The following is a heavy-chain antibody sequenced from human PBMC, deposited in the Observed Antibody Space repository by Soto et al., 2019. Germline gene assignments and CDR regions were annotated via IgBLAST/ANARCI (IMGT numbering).Heavy chain of an antibody. CDR2: IFSNDEK. D-gene: IGHD5-18*01. V-gene: IGHV2-26*01. J-gene: IGHJ4*02. CDR3: TRVRGYSYGPYYFDY. Sequence: QVTLKESGPVLVKPTETLTLTCTVSGFSLSNARMGVSWIRQPPGKALEWLAHIFSNDEKSYSTSLRASLTISKDTSKGRVVLTMTNVDPVDTATYYCTRVRGYSYGPYYFDYWGQGTLVTVSS. CDR1: GFSLSNARMG.